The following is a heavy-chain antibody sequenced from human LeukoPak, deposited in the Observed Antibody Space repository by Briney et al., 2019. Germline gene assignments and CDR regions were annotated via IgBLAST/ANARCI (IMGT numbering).Heavy chain of an antibody. CDR3: AKDGPPPYYYDSSGYMDV. Sequence: GMSLRLSCAASGFSFSSYGMHWVRQAPGKGLEGVAVIWYDGSNKYYADSVKGRFTISRDNSKNTLYLQMNSLRAEDTAVYYCAKDGPPPYYYDSSGYMDVWGKGTTVTVSS. D-gene: IGHD3-22*01. J-gene: IGHJ6*03. CDR2: IWYDGSNK. CDR1: GFSFSSYG. V-gene: IGHV3-33*06.